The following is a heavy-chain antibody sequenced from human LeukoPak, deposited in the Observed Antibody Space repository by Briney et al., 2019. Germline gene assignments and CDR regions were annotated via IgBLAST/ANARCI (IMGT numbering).Heavy chain of an antibody. CDR1: GFTFSGYE. CDR2: ISSSGSTI. CDR3: TSLSYGDYSLPPN. J-gene: IGHJ4*02. D-gene: IGHD4-17*01. Sequence: GGSLRLSCAASGFTFSGYEMNWVRQAPGKGLEWVSYISSSGSTIYYADSVKGRFTISRDNAKNSLYLQMNSLRAEDTAVYYCTSLSYGDYSLPPNWGQGTLVTVSS. V-gene: IGHV3-48*03.